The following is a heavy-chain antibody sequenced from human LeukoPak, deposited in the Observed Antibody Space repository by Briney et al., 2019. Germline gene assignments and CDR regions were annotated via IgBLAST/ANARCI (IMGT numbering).Heavy chain of an antibody. Sequence: GGSLRLSCAASGFTFDDYAMHWVRQAPGKGLEWVSGISWNSGSIGYADSVKGRFTISRDNAKNSLYLQMNSLRAEDTALYYCASHSHSYCSGGTCSTYWGQGTPAT. CDR3: ASHSHSYCSGGTCSTY. V-gene: IGHV3-9*01. J-gene: IGHJ4*02. CDR1: GFTFDDYA. CDR2: ISWNSGSI. D-gene: IGHD2-15*01.